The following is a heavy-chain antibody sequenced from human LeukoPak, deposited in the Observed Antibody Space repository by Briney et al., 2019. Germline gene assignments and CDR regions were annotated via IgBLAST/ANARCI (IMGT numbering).Heavy chain of an antibody. V-gene: IGHV1-46*01. CDR1: GYTFSRYY. CDR3: ARGPPFDP. Sequence: ASVKVSCKASGYTFSRYYIHWVRQAPGQGLEWMGKMNPSGGTTTYAQKFQGRVTITTDESTSTAYMELSSLRSEDTAVYYCARGPPFDPWGQGTLVTVSS. J-gene: IGHJ5*02. CDR2: MNPSGGTT.